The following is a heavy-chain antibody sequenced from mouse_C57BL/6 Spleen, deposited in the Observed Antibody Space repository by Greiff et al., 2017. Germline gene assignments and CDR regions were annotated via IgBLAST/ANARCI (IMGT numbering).Heavy chain of an antibody. J-gene: IGHJ1*03. CDR3: ARRDYYSNPDFDV. CDR1: GYTFTSYW. D-gene: IGHD2-5*01. CDR2: INPNNGGT. Sequence: QVQLQQPGAELVKPGASVKMSCKASGYTFTSYWITWVKQRPGQGLEWIGDINPNNGGTIYNQKFKGKATLTVDKSSSTAYMELRSLTSEDTAVXYCARRDYYSNPDFDVWGTGTTVTVSS. V-gene: IGHV1-55*01.